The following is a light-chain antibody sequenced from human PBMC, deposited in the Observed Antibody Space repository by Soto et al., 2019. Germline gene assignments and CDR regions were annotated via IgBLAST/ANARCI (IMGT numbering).Light chain of an antibody. J-gene: IGKJ1*01. CDR3: QQYSVYWT. CDR1: RSVSTR. Sequence: DIQMTQSPSSLSASVGDRVTITCRASRSVSTRLAWYQQKPGKAPKVLIYDASSWAGGVPSRFTGSGSGTEFTLTINSLQPDDFATYYCQQYSVYWTFGQGTKVEIK. CDR2: DAS. V-gene: IGKV1-5*01.